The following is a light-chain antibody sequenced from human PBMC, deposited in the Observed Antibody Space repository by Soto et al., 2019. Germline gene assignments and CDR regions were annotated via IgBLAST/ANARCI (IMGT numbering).Light chain of an antibody. Sequence: QSVLTQPASVSGSPGQSITISCTGTSSDIGNYNLVSWYQQHPGKVPKLIIYQVNDRPSGVSTRFSASKSGNTASLTISGLQTEDDADYYCSSYATDSTPLFGTGTKVTVL. CDR3: SSYATDSTPL. CDR1: SSDIGNYNL. J-gene: IGLJ1*01. V-gene: IGLV2-23*02. CDR2: QVN.